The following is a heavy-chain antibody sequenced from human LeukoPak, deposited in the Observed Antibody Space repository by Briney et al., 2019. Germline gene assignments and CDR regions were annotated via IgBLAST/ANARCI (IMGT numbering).Heavy chain of an antibody. CDR2: ISGSGGST. V-gene: IGHV3-23*01. CDR1: GFTFSSYA. Sequence: GGSLRLSCAASGFTFSSYAVSWVRQAPGKGLEWVSAISGSGGSTYYADSVKGRFTISRDNAKNSLYLQMNSLRAEDTAVYYCARDPSRDYYDSSGRALDYWGQGTLVTVSS. J-gene: IGHJ4*02. CDR3: ARDPSRDYYDSSGRALDY. D-gene: IGHD3-22*01.